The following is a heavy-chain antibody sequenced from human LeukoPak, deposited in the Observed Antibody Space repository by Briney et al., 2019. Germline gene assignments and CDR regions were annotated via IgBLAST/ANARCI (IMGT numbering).Heavy chain of an antibody. D-gene: IGHD6-13*01. V-gene: IGHV4-59*08. CDR1: GASISSDY. CDR2: IYYSGST. CDR3: AVMHSSSWYWFDP. Sequence: PSETLSLTCTVSGASISSDYWNWIRQPPGKGLEWIGYIYYSGSTNYNPSLKSRVTISVDTSKNQFSLKLSSVTAADTAVYYCAVMHSSSWYWFDPWGQGTLVTVSS. J-gene: IGHJ5*02.